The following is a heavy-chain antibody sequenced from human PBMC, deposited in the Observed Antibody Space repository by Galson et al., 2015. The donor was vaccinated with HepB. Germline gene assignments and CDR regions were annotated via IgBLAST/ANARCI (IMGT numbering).Heavy chain of an antibody. J-gene: IGHJ4*02. Sequence: SVKVSCKASGYSFTSFETNWVRQAPGPGLEWVGWMNPSSGDIGYAQKFQGRLTMTRDTSVATAYMELSGLRSDDTAVYYCARAQGMTTEEVWGQGTLVTVSS. V-gene: IGHV1-8*01. CDR1: GYSFTSFE. D-gene: IGHD4-11*01. CDR2: MNPSSGDI. CDR3: ARAQGMTTEEV.